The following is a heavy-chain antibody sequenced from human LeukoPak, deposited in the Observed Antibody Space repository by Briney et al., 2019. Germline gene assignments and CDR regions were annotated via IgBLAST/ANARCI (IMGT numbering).Heavy chain of an antibody. V-gene: IGHV1-2*02. J-gene: IGHJ4*02. CDR3: AREGNNNWSDY. D-gene: IGHD1-1*01. Sequence: VASVKVSCKTSGYTFTDYYIYWVRQAPGQGLEWMGWISPNSGGTNYAQKFQGRVTMTRGTSISTAYMELNRLRSDDTAVYYCAREGNNNWSDYWGQGTLVTVSS. CDR2: ISPNSGGT. CDR1: GYTFTDYY.